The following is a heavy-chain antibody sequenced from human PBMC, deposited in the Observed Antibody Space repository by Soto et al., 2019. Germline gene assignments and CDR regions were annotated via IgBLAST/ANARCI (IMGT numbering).Heavy chain of an antibody. Sequence: QVQLQEAGPGLVKPSQTLSLTCIVSGGSISSGNHFWSWIRQPPGKGLEWIGYIFYSGTAYYNSSLKSRVSISVDTSKNQFSLNLRSVTAADTAMDYCAREVITPVHQGADDAFDVWGQGTMVTVSS. CDR3: AREVITPVHQGADDAFDV. D-gene: IGHD2-21*01. V-gene: IGHV4-30-4*01. J-gene: IGHJ3*01. CDR2: IFYSGTA. CDR1: GGSISSGNHF.